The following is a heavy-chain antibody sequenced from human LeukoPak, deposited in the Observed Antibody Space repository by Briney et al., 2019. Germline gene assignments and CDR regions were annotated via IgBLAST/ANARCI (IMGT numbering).Heavy chain of an antibody. CDR3: ARVSSGPSDY. V-gene: IGHV1-69*04. Sequence: SVKVSCKASGYTFITYGISWVRQAPGQGLEWMGRIIPILGIANYAQKFQGRVTITADKSTSTAYMELSSLRSEDTAVYYCARVSSGPSDYWGQGTLVTVSS. D-gene: IGHD1-26*01. CDR2: IIPILGIA. J-gene: IGHJ4*02. CDR1: GYTFITYG.